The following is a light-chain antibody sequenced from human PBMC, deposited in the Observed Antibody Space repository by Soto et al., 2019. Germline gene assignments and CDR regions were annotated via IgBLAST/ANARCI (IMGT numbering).Light chain of an antibody. CDR2: AAS. CDR3: QQYGNSPWT. Sequence: EIVLTQSPGTLSLSPGERATLSCRASQSVSSNYLAWCQQKPGQAPRLLIYAASSRATGIPDRFSGSGSGTDFTLTISRLEPEDFAVYYCQQYGNSPWTFGQGT. V-gene: IGKV3-20*01. J-gene: IGKJ1*01. CDR1: QSVSSNY.